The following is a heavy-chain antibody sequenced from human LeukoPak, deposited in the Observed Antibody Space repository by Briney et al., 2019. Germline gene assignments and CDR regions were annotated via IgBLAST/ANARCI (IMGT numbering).Heavy chain of an antibody. Sequence: GGSLRLSCAASGFTFSSYAMHWVRQAPGEGLEWVAVISYDGSNKYYADSVKGRFTISRDNSKNTLYLQMNSLRAEDTAVYYCAREDQWLAFDYWGQGTLVTVSS. CDR1: GFTFSSYA. CDR3: AREDQWLAFDY. D-gene: IGHD6-19*01. CDR2: ISYDGSNK. V-gene: IGHV3-30*04. J-gene: IGHJ4*02.